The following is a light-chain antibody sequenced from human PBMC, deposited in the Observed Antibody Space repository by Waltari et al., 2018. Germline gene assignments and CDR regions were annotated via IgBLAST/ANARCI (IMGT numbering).Light chain of an antibody. CDR1: PSVSRA. J-gene: IGKJ1*01. Sequence: EIVLTQSPGTPSLPPGERVPLSCRASPSVSRAVAWYQQNPGQAPRLLIYGASSRTTGIPDRFSGSGSGTDFSLTISRLEPEDFAVYYCQHYVRLPVTFGQGTKVEIK. V-gene: IGKV3-20*01. CDR3: QHYVRLPVT. CDR2: GAS.